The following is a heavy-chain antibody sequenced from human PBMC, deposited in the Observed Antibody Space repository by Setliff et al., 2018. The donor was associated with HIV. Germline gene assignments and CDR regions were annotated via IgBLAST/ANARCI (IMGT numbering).Heavy chain of an antibody. V-gene: IGHV4-4*07. CDR1: GASISGYY. Sequence: SETLSLTCTVSGASISGYYWSWIRQAAGKGLEWIGRIATSGGNIDSNPSFKSRVTMSGDTPKNQFSLKLSSVTAADTAVYYCARDGVWSSGLDAFDIWGRGTMVTVSS. J-gene: IGHJ3*02. CDR2: IATSGGNI. CDR3: ARDGVWSSGLDAFDI. D-gene: IGHD3-22*01.